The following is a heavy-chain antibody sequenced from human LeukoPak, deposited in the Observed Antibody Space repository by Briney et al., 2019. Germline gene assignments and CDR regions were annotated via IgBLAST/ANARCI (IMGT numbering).Heavy chain of an antibody. CDR2: ISGDSTDI. CDR1: GFTFSDFW. J-gene: IGHJ4*02. D-gene: IGHD3-22*01. CDR3: ARRGYSDSSGYDY. V-gene: IGHV3-21*01. Sequence: GGSLRLSCAASGFTFSDFWMSWVRQAPGKGLEWVSSISGDSTDIYYADSLMGRSTISRDNAKNSLYLQINSLRAEDTAIYYCARRGYSDSSGYDYWGQGTLVTVSS.